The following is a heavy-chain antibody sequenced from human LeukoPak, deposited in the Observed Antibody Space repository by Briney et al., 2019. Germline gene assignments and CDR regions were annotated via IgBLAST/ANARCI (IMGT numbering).Heavy chain of an antibody. D-gene: IGHD5-12*01. CDR3: AKSGDSGYALTYNWFDP. CDR2: IRWNSGSI. CDR1: GLTLDDYA. J-gene: IGHJ5*02. V-gene: IGHV3-9*01. Sequence: GGSLRLSCAASGLTLDDYAMHWGPQAPGKGLEWVSGIRWNSGSIGYGDSVKGRFTISRDNAKNSLYLQMNSLRAEDTALYYRAKSGDSGYALTYNWFDPWGQGDLVAVSS.